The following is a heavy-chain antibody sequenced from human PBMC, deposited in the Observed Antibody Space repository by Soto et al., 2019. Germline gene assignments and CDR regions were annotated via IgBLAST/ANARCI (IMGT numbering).Heavy chain of an antibody. CDR1: GFSLSASGVG. CDR3: AHSAIDTSTWFYFDY. V-gene: IGHV2-5*01. D-gene: IGHD6-13*01. CDR2: IYWNDVK. Sequence: QITLKESGPTLVKPTQTLTLTCTFSGFSLSASGVGVGWIRQPPGKALEWLALIYWNDVKRYSPSLKSRLTITKDTSKNQVVLTMTNMDPVDTATYYCAHSAIDTSTWFYFDYWGQGTLVTVSS. J-gene: IGHJ4*02.